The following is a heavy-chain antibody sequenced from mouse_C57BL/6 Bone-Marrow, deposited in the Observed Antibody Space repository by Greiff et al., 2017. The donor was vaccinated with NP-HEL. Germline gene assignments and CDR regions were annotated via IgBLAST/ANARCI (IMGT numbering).Heavy chain of an antibody. CDR3: ATGELSYFDY. J-gene: IGHJ2*01. D-gene: IGHD3-2*02. CDR1: GYTFTNYW. V-gene: IGHV1-63*01. Sequence: VKLQQSGAELVRPGTSVKMSCKASGYTFTNYWIGWAKQRPGHGLEWIGDIYPGGGYTNYNEKFKGKATLTADKSSSTAYMQFSSLTSEDSAIYYCATGELSYFDYWGQGTTLTVSS. CDR2: IYPGGGYT.